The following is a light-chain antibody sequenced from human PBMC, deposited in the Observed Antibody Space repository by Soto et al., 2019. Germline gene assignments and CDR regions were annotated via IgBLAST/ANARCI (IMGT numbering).Light chain of an antibody. CDR1: QSVGSY. V-gene: IGKV3-11*01. J-gene: IGKJ3*01. CDR3: HQRNNWPRFT. CDR2: DAA. Sequence: EIVLTQSPATLSLSPGERATLSCRASQSVGSYLAWYQQKPGQVPRLLIYDAAYRATGIPARFSGSGSGTDFTLTVSSLEPEDFAVYYCHQRNNWPRFTFGPGNKVDIK.